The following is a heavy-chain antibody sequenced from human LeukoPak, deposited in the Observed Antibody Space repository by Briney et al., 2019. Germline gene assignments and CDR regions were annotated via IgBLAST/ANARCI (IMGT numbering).Heavy chain of an antibody. V-gene: IGHV1-2*02. CDR2: MNPYSGGT. CDR1: VYTFTAYN. Sequence: ASVKVSCKASVYTFTAYNVHWVRQAPGQGLEWLGWMNPYSGGTSYSQRFQGRVTLTRDTSISTAYMELNRLTYDDTAVYFCLRDVHNYNDDYWGQGTLVTVSS. J-gene: IGHJ4*02. CDR3: LRDVHNYNDDY. D-gene: IGHD1-1*01.